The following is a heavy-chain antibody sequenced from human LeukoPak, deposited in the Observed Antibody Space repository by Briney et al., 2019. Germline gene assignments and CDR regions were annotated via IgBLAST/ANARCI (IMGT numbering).Heavy chain of an antibody. Sequence: GGSLRLSCAASGFTFSSYAMSWVRQAPGKGLEWVSVIYSGGVTYYADPVRGRFTISRDNSKNTVYLQMNSLRVEDTAVYYCASGILTGYFSFDYWGHGTLVTVSS. CDR2: IYSGGVT. J-gene: IGHJ4*01. V-gene: IGHV3-23*03. CDR1: GFTFSSYA. D-gene: IGHD3-9*01. CDR3: ASGILTGYFSFDY.